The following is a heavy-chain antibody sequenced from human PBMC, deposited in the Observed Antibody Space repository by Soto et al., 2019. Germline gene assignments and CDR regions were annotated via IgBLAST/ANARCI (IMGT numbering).Heavy chain of an antibody. J-gene: IGHJ4*02. CDR3: AKGPYDFWSGPPY. Sequence: EVQLLESGGGLVQPGGSLRLSCAASGFTFSSYAMRWVRQAPGKGLEWVSAISGSGGSTYYADSVKGRFTISRDNSKNTLYLQMNSLRAEDTAVYYCAKGPYDFWSGPPYWGQGTLVTVSS. CDR1: GFTFSSYA. CDR2: ISGSGGST. V-gene: IGHV3-23*01. D-gene: IGHD3-3*01.